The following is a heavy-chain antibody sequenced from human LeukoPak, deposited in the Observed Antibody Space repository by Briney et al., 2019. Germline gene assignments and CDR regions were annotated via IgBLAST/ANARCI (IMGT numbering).Heavy chain of an antibody. CDR2: INPNSGGT. Sequence: ASVTVSCKASGYTFTGYYMHWVRQAPGQGLEWMGWINPNSGGTNYAQKFRGRVTMTRDTSISTAYMELSRLSSDDTAVYYCARGTAAGVSSPNYWGQGTLVTVSS. CDR3: ARGTAAGVSSPNY. D-gene: IGHD6-25*01. V-gene: IGHV1-2*02. CDR1: GYTFTGYY. J-gene: IGHJ4*02.